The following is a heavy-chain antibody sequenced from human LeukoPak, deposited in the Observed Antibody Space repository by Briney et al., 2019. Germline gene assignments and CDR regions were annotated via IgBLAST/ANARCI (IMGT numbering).Heavy chain of an antibody. CDR3: ARVQLLYFYYYYYMDV. CDR1: GGSVSSGSYY. V-gene: IGHV4-61*01. D-gene: IGHD2-2*02. Sequence: SETLSLTCTVSGGSVSSGSYYWSWIRQPPGKGLEWIGYIYYSGSTNYNPSLKSRVTISVDTSKNQFSLKLSSVTAADTAVYYCARVQLLYFYYYYYMDVWGKGTTVTVSS. J-gene: IGHJ6*03. CDR2: IYYSGST.